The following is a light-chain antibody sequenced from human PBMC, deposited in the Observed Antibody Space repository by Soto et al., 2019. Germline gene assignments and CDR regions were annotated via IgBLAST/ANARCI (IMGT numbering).Light chain of an antibody. CDR2: EVS. J-gene: IGLJ1*01. Sequence: QSVLTQPASVSGSPGQSITISCTGTSSDVGGYNYVSWYQQHPGKAPKLMIYEVSNRPSGVSNRFSGSKSGNTASLTISGHQAGDEADYYCSSYTSSSTYVFGTGTKLTVL. CDR3: SSYTSSSTYV. CDR1: SSDVGGYNY. V-gene: IGLV2-14*01.